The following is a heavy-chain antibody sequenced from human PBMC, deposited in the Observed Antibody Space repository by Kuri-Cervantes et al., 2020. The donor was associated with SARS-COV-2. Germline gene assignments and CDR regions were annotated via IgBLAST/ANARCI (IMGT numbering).Heavy chain of an antibody. J-gene: IGHJ4*02. D-gene: IGHD6-25*01. CDR3: ARSGGLKVAKDS. CDR2: INPRDGRT. CDR1: GYTFSDYY. V-gene: IGHV1-46*01. Sequence: ASVKVSCKASGYTFSDYYSNWVRQAPGQGLEWVGIINPRDGRTTFAKKFQGRVTMTRDTSATTVYMELRSLRSEDTAVFYCARSGGLKVAKDSWGQGTRVTVSS.